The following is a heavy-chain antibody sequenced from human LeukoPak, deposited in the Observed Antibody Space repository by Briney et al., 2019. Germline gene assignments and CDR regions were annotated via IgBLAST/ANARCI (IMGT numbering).Heavy chain of an antibody. CDR1: GASISSGGYY. J-gene: IGHJ4*02. CDR2: IYYSGSP. CDR3: ARASGGDGSGSL. D-gene: IGHD3-10*01. V-gene: IGHV4-61*08. Sequence: SETLSLTCTVSGASISSGGYYRSWIRQPPWKGLEWIGYIYYSGSPDYNPSLKSRVTISVDTSKNQFSLNLSSVTAADTAMYYCARASGGDGSGSLWGQGTLVTVSS.